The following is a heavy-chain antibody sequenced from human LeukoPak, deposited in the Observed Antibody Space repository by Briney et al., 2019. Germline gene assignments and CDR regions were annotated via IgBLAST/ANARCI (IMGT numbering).Heavy chain of an antibody. CDR1: GFTFSSYS. V-gene: IGHV3-21*01. CDR3: AREIPRRYYDFWSGYPDY. J-gene: IGHJ4*02. Sequence: GGSLRLSCAASGFTFSSYSMNWVRQAPGKGLEWVSSISSSSSYIYYADSVKGRFTISRDNAKNSLYLQMNSLRAEDTAVYYCAREIPRRYYDFWSGYPDYWGQGTLVTVSS. CDR2: ISSSSSYI. D-gene: IGHD3-3*01.